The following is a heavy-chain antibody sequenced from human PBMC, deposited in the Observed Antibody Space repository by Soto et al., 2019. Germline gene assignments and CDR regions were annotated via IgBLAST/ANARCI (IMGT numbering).Heavy chain of an antibody. V-gene: IGHV4-30-4*01. CDR2: LYYSGST. CDR1: GGSISSGDYY. J-gene: IGHJ6*02. Sequence: QVQLQESGPGLVKPSQTLSLTCTVSGGSISSGDYYWSWIRQPPGKGLEWIGYLYYSGSTYYNPSLKSRVTISVDTSKNQFSLKLSSVTAADTAVYYCARAARPAGDYYYYGMDVWGQGTTVTVSS. CDR3: ARAARPAGDYYYYGMDV. D-gene: IGHD1-1*01.